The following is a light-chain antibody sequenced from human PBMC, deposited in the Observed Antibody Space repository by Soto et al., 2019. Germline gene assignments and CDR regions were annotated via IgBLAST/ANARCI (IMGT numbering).Light chain of an antibody. V-gene: IGKV3-20*01. CDR3: HQYGSSPRT. J-gene: IGKJ1*01. CDR1: QSVSSSY. Sequence: EIVLTQSPGTLSLSPGERATLSCGASQSVSSSYLAWYQQKPGQAPRLLIYGASSRATGIPDRFSGSGSGTDFTLTISRLEPEDFAVYYCHQYGSSPRTFGQGTKVEI. CDR2: GAS.